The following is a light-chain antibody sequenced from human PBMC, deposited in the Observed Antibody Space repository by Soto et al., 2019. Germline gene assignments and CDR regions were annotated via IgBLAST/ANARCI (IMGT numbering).Light chain of an antibody. V-gene: IGLV1-47*01. CDR2: RSD. CDR3: AAWDDSLSGWV. J-gene: IGLJ3*02. Sequence: QSVLTQPPSASGTPGQRVSISCSGSSSNIGRSYVYWYQQLPGTAPKLLIYRSDQRPSGVSDRFSGSKSGTSASLAISGLRSEDEADYYCAAWDDSLSGWVFGGGTKLTVL. CDR1: SSNIGRSY.